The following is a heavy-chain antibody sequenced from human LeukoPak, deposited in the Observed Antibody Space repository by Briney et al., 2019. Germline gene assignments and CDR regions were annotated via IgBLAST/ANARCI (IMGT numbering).Heavy chain of an antibody. V-gene: IGHV4-34*01. CDR2: INHSGST. CDR3: ARQTYCGGDCYGA. Sequence: PSETLSLTCAVYGGSFSGYYWSWIRQPPGKGLEWIGEINHSGSTNYNPSLKSRVTISVDTSKNQFSLKLSSVTAADTAVYYCARQTYCGGDCYGAWGQGTLVTVSS. D-gene: IGHD2-21*02. J-gene: IGHJ5*02. CDR1: GGSFSGYY.